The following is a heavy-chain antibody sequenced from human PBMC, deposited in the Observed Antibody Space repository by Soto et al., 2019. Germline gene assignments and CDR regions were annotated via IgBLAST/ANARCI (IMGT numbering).Heavy chain of an antibody. V-gene: IGHV4-39*02. CDR3: ARVLRDYPFYYYYMDV. D-gene: IGHD4-17*01. CDR2: IYYSGST. CDR1: GGSISSSSYY. J-gene: IGHJ6*03. Sequence: SETLSLTCTVSGGSISSSSYYWGWIRQPPGKGLEWIGSIYYSGSTYYDPSLKSRVTISVDTSKNHFSLKLNSVTAADTAVYYCARVLRDYPFYYYYMDVWGKGTTVTVSS.